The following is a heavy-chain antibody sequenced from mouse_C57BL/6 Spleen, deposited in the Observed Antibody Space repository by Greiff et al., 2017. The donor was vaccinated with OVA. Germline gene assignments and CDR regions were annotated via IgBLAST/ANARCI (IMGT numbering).Heavy chain of an antibody. CDR3: ARWGVYGNYFDY. CDR2: ISYDGSN. D-gene: IGHD2-1*01. CDR1: GYSITSGYY. J-gene: IGHJ2*01. V-gene: IGHV3-6*01. Sequence: VQLQESGPGLVKPSQSLSLTCSVTGYSITSGYYWNWIRQFPGNKLEWMGYISYDGSNNYNPSLKNRISITRDTSKNQFFLKLNSVTTEDTATYYCARWGVYGNYFDYWGQGTTLTVSS.